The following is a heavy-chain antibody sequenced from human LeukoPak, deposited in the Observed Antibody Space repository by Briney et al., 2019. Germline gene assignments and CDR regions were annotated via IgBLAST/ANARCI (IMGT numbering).Heavy chain of an antibody. V-gene: IGHV4-59*10. CDR3: ARAEPYDSSGYYRYYFDY. D-gene: IGHD3-22*01. CDR2: IYTSGST. J-gene: IGHJ4*02. Sequence: SETLSLTCAVYGGSFSGYYWSWIRQPPGKGLEWIGRIYTSGSTNYNPSLKSRVTMSVDTSKNQFSLKLSSVTAADTAVYYCARAEPYDSSGYYRYYFDYWGQGTLVTVSS. CDR1: GGSFSGYY.